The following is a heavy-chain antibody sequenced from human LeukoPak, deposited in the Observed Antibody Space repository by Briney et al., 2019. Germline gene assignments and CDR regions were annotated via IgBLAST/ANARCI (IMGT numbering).Heavy chain of an antibody. CDR2: ISSSSSTI. J-gene: IGHJ3*02. CDR1: GFTFSTYS. CDR3: ARGEGDSGSYYEAFDI. D-gene: IGHD1-26*01. V-gene: IGHV3-48*02. Sequence: PGGSLRLSCAASGFTFSTYSMNWVRQAPGKGLEWVSYISSSSSTIHYADSVKGRFTIFRDNAKNSLYLQMNSLRDEDTAVYYCARGEGDSGSYYEAFDIWGQGTMVTVSS.